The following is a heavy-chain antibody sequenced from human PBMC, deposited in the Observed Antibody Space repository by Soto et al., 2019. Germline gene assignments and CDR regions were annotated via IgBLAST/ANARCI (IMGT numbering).Heavy chain of an antibody. V-gene: IGHV4-59*08. CDR3: ARHPTVTEYYFDY. Sequence: SETLSLTCTVSVGSISSYYWSWIRQPPGKGLEWIGYIYYSGTTNYNPSLKSRVTISVDTSKNQFSLKLSFVTAADTAVYYCARHPTVTEYYFDYWGQGTLVTVSS. CDR1: VGSISSYY. D-gene: IGHD4-17*01. J-gene: IGHJ4*02. CDR2: IYYSGTT.